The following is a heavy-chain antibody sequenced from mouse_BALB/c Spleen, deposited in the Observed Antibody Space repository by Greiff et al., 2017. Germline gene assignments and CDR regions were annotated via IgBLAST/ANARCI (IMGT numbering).Heavy chain of an antibody. Sequence: EVQLVESGGGLVQPGGSRKLSCAASGFTFSSFGMHWVRQAPEKGLEWVAYISSGSSTIYYADTVKGRFTISRDNPKNTLFLQMTSLRSEDTAMYYCARSTDYGSSFDYWGQGTTLTVSS. J-gene: IGHJ2*01. V-gene: IGHV5-17*02. CDR3: ARSTDYGSSFDY. D-gene: IGHD1-1*01. CDR1: GFTFSSFG. CDR2: ISSGSSTI.